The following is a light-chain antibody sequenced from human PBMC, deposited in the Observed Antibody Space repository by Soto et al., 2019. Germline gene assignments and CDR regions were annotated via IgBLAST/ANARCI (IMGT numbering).Light chain of an antibody. CDR2: DVS. V-gene: IGLV2-11*01. CDR3: CTYVGGYSYV. CDR1: SSDVGDYNS. J-gene: IGLJ1*01. Sequence: LTQPRSVSGSPGQSVTVSCIGTSSDVGDYNSVSWYQQHPGKAPKLMIYDVSKRPSGVPDRFSGSKSGNTASLTISGLQAEDEADYYCCTYVGGYSYVFGIGTKVTVL.